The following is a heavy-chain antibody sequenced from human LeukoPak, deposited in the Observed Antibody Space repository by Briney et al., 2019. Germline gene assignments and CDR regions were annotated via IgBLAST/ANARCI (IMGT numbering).Heavy chain of an antibody. CDR2: INAGNGNT. CDR3: ARDRGKYSSGWFGHRFDP. CDR1: GYTFTSYA. D-gene: IGHD6-19*01. J-gene: IGHJ5*02. Sequence: ASVKVSCKASGYTFTSYAMHWVRQAPGQRLEWMGWINAGNGNTKYSQKFQGRVTITRDTSASTAYMELRSLRSDDTAVYYCARDRGKYSSGWFGHRFDPWGQGTLVTVSS. V-gene: IGHV1-3*01.